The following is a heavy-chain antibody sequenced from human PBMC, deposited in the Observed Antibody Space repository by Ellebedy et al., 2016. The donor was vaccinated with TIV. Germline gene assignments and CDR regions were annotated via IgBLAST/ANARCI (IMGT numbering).Heavy chain of an antibody. V-gene: IGHV3-30*07. Sequence: FTFRRDNSKNTLYLQMNSLRAEDTAVYYCARDYGTTAAFFDYWGQGTLVTVS. CDR3: ARDYGTTAAFFDY. J-gene: IGHJ4*02. D-gene: IGHD1-7*01.